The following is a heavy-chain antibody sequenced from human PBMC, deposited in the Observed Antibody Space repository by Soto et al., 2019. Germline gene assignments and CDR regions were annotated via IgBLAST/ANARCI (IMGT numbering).Heavy chain of an antibody. J-gene: IGHJ4*02. V-gene: IGHV4-31*03. Sequence: TLSLSCTVSGGSISSGGYYWSWIRQHPGKGLEWIGYIYYSGSTYYNPSLKSRVTISVDTSKNQFSLKLSSVTAADTAVYYCARAKRHEYYFDYGGQGTLVTVP. CDR2: IYYSGST. CDR3: ARAKRHEYYFDY. CDR1: GGSISSGGYY.